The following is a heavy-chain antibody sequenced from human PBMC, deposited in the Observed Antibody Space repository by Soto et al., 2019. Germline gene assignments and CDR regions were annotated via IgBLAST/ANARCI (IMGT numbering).Heavy chain of an antibody. D-gene: IGHD3-22*01. V-gene: IGHV1-3*01. CDR2: INAGNGNT. CDR3: ARVTDYFDAIVYSREYYQH. J-gene: IGHJ1*01. CDR1: GYTFTSAD. Sequence: ASAQVSCKKSGYTFTSADMHWLRRPAGQRPELMGWINAGNGNTKYSQKFQCRVTNTRDISASTVYMEMSSLRSEDTAVYFRARVTDYFDAIVYSREYYQHWGQGTPVTVYS.